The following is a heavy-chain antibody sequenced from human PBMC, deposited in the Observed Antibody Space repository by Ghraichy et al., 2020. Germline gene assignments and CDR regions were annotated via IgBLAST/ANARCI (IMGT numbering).Heavy chain of an antibody. J-gene: IGHJ4*02. V-gene: IGHV4-59*08. D-gene: IGHD6-13*01. CDR2: IYYSGST. CDR3: ARQPGQQLVPDY. CDR1: GGSISSSY. Sequence: SETLSLTCTVSGGSISSSYWSWIRQPPGKGLEWIGYIYYSGSTNYNPSLKSRVTISVDTSKNQFSLKLSSVTAADTAVYYCARQPGQQLVPDYWGQGTLVTVSS.